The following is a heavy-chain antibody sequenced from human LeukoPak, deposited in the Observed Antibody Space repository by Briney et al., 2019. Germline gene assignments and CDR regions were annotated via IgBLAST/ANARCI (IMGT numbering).Heavy chain of an antibody. CDR3: ARDHNQGAVGLTAHGLHYYYYYGMDV. CDR1: GGSISSGDYY. D-gene: IGHD3-9*01. Sequence: SETLSLTCTVSGGSISSGDYYWSWIRQPPGTGLEWIGYIYYSGSTYYNPSLKSRVTISVDTSKNQFSLKLSSVTAADTAVYYCARDHNQGAVGLTAHGLHYYYYYGMDVWGQGTTVTVSS. V-gene: IGHV4-30-4*01. CDR2: IYYSGST. J-gene: IGHJ6*02.